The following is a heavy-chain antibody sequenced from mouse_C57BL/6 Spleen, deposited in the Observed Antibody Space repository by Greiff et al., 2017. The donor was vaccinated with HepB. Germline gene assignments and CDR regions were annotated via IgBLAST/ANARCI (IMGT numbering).Heavy chain of an antibody. J-gene: IGHJ4*01. Sequence: QVQLQQSGAELVKPGASVKISCKASGYAFSSYWMNWVKQRPGKGLEWIGQIYPGDGDTNYNGKFKGKATLTADKSSSTAYMQLSSLNSEDSAVYFCAPIYYDYPYAMDYWGQGTSVTVSS. D-gene: IGHD2-4*01. V-gene: IGHV1-80*01. CDR2: IYPGDGDT. CDR1: GYAFSSYW. CDR3: APIYYDYPYAMDY.